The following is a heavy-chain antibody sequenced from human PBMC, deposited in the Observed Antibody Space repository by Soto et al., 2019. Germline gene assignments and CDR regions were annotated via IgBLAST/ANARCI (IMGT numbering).Heavy chain of an antibody. D-gene: IGHD2-2*01. J-gene: IGHJ5*02. V-gene: IGHV4-31*03. CDR2: VHYSGSS. CDR3: AKLSCTSSTCYFPGWFDP. CDR1: GDSISGGASF. Sequence: PSETLSLTCTVSGDSISGGASFWSWIRQPPGKGLEWIANVHYSGSSYYNPSLKSRLTISVDTTKNQFSLQLKSMTAADTAVYYCAKLSCTSSTCYFPGWFDPWGQGTLVTV.